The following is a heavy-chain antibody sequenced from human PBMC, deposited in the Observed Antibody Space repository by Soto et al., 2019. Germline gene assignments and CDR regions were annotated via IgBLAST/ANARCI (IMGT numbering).Heavy chain of an antibody. CDR2: ISSSSSYI. J-gene: IGHJ6*02. D-gene: IGHD2-15*01. CDR3: ARDKWAYCSGGSCYSNPHYYYYGMDV. CDR1: GFTFSSYS. Sequence: PGGSLRLSCAASGFTFSSYSMSWVRQAPGKGLEWVSSISSSSSYIYYADSVKGRFTISRDNAKNSLYLQVNSLRAEDTAVYYCARDKWAYCSGGSCYSNPHYYYYGMDVWGQGTTVTVSS. V-gene: IGHV3-21*01.